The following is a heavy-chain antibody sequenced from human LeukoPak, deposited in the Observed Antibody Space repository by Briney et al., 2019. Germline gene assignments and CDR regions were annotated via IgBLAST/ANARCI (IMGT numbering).Heavy chain of an antibody. V-gene: IGHV4-34*01. D-gene: IGHD5-12*01. CDR1: GGSFSGYY. CDR3: ASRDAATSDY. J-gene: IGHJ4*02. CDR2: INHSGST. Sequence: KPSETLSLTRAVYGGSFSGYYWSWIRQPPGKGLEWIGEINHSGSTNYNPSLKSRVTISVDTSKNQFSLKLSSVTAADTAVYYCASRDAATSDYWGQGTLVTVSS.